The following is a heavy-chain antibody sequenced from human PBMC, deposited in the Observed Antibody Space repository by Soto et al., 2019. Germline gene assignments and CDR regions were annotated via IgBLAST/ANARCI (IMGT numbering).Heavy chain of an antibody. J-gene: IGHJ4*02. CDR1: GYIFPSCT. V-gene: IGHV1-18*01. D-gene: IGHD4-17*01. CDR3: AIAHYGDNDY. CDR2: ISAYNGNI. Sequence: QVQLVQSGAEVKKPGASVKVSCKAPGYIFPSCTISWVRQAPGQGLEWMGWISAYNGNIKDAQKFQGRFTMTTDTSTSTDYMEVRSVTADDTAMYYCAIAHYGDNDYWGQGTLVTVSS.